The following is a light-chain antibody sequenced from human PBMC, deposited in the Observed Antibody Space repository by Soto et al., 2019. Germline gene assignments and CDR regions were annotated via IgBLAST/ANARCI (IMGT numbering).Light chain of an antibody. CDR3: SSYAIRSLLR. J-gene: IGLJ2*01. Sequence: QSVLTQPASVSGSPGQSITISCTGTSSDVGGYKYVSWYQQHPGKAPKLMIYDVSNRPSGVSNRFSGSKSGNTASLTISGLLAEDEADYYCSSYAIRSLLRFGGGIKVTVL. CDR1: SSDVGGYKY. V-gene: IGLV2-14*03. CDR2: DVS.